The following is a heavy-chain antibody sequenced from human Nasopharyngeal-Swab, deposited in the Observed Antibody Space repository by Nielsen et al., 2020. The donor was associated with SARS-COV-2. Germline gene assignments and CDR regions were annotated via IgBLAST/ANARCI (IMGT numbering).Heavy chain of an antibody. CDR1: GFTFGSFA. CDR2: INLNGGSK. J-gene: IGHJ6*03. D-gene: IGHD5-12*01. Sequence: GGSLRLSCAASGFTFGSFAMSWFRQAPGKGLDWVSGINLNGGSKGYADSVKGRFTISRDNAKNSLYLKMKSLRAEDTALYYCERAYSGYNLFYYYYMDVWGKGTTVTVSS. CDR3: ERAYSGYNLFYYYYMDV. V-gene: IGHV3-20*04.